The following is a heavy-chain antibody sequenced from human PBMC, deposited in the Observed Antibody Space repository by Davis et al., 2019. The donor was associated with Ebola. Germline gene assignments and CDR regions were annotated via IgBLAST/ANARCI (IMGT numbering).Heavy chain of an antibody. D-gene: IGHD3-3*01. CDR2: INPNSGGT. CDR3: SRGSGFWNGYFMAYFDF. V-gene: IGHV1-2*02. J-gene: IGHJ4*02. Sequence: ASVNVSCKASGYTFTGYYMHWLRQAPGQGLEWMGWINPNSGGTNYAQKFQGRVTVTRDTSISTVYMELSRLRSDDTAVYYRSRGSGFWNGYFMAYFDFWGQGALVTVSS. CDR1: GYTFTGYY.